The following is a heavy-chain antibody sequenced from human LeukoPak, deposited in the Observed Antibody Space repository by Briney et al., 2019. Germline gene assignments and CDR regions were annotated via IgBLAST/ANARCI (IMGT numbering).Heavy chain of an antibody. CDR1: GFTFSSYS. J-gene: IGHJ4*02. D-gene: IGHD3-3*01. CDR3: ARVVIGVVYY. CDR2: ISSSSSTI. V-gene: IGHV3-48*01. Sequence: GGSLRLSCAASGFTFSSYSMNWVRQTPGKGVEWVSYISSSSSTIYYADSVKGRFTISRDNAKNSLYLQMNSLRAEDTAVYYCARVVIGVVYYWGQGTLVTVSS.